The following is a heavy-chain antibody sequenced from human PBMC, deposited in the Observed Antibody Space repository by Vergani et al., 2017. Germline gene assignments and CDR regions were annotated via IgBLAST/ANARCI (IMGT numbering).Heavy chain of an antibody. J-gene: IGHJ4*02. CDR1: GFTNAW. CDR2: IKSKTDGGTT. V-gene: IGHV3-15*01. D-gene: IGHD3-3*01. CDR3: AKDQGWSRKKTTHIDY. Sequence: EVQLVESGGGLVKPGGSLRLSCAASGFTNAWMSWVRQAPGKGLEWVGRIKSKTDGGTTEYAAPVKGRITISRDDSKNTRYLQMNSRKTEDTAVYYCAKDQGWSRKKTTHIDYWGQGTLVTVSS.